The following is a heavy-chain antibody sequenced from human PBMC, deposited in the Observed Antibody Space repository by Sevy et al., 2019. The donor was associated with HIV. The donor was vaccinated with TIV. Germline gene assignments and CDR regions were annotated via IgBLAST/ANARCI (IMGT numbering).Heavy chain of an antibody. CDR2: IYYSGST. J-gene: IGHJ4*02. Sequence: SETLSLTCTVSGGSISSGGYYWSWIRQHPGKGLEWIGYIYYSGSTYYNPSLKGRVTISVDTSKNQFSLKLSSVTAADTAVDYCARERMAGASGFDYWGQGTLVTVSS. CDR3: ARERMAGASGFDY. CDR1: GGSISSGGYY. V-gene: IGHV4-31*03.